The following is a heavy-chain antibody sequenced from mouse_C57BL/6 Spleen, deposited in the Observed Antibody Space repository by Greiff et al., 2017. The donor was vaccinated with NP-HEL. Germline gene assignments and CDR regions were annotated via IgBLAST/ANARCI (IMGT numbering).Heavy chain of an antibody. Sequence: QVQLQQSGAELVKPGASVKLSCKASGYTFTSYWMQWVKQRPGQGLEWIGEIDPSDSYTNYNQKFKGKATLTVDTSSSTAYMQLSSLTSEDSAVYYCARKLLLDYWGQGTTLTVSS. CDR1: GYTFTSYW. CDR2: IDPSDSYT. J-gene: IGHJ2*01. D-gene: IGHD2-1*01. V-gene: IGHV1-50*01. CDR3: ARKLLLDY.